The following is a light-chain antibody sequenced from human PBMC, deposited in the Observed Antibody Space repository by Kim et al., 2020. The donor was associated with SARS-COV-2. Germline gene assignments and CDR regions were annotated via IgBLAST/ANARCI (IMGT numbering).Light chain of an antibody. CDR1: QSVSKNF. J-gene: IGKJ2*01. CDR2: GAS. V-gene: IGKV3-20*01. CDR3: QQYGTPPYT. Sequence: LSPGERATLSCRASQSVSKNFLAWYRQRPGQPPSLLIYGASTRATGIPDRISGSGSGTDFTLTITRLEPEDFAVYYCQQYGTPPYTFGQETKLEI.